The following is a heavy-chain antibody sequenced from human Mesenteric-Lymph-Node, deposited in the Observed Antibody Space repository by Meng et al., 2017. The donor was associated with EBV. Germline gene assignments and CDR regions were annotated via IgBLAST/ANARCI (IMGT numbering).Heavy chain of an antibody. J-gene: IGHJ5*02. D-gene: IGHD3-22*01. V-gene: IGHV4-30-2*01. CDR3: ARLDSSGYYTGWFDP. CDR1: GGSISSGGYS. CDR2: IYHSGST. Sequence: HRRLQASGSGLRKPSQTLSLTGAVSGGSISSGGYSWSWIRQPPGKGLEWIGYIYHSGSTYYNPSLKSRVTISVDRSKNQFSLKLSSVTAADTAVYYCARLDSSGYYTGWFDPWGQGTLVTVSS.